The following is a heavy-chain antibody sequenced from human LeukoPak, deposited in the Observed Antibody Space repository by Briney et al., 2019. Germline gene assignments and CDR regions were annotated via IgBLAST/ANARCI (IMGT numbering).Heavy chain of an antibody. V-gene: IGHV3-23*01. CDR1: GFTFSSYA. D-gene: IGHD4-23*01. J-gene: IGHJ4*02. Sequence: GGSLRLSCAASGFTFSSYAMSWVRQAPGKGLEWVSTISNSDYNTYYTDSVKGRFTISRDNSKNTLYLQMNSLRAEDTAVYYCAKGNGGNAFDYWGQGTLVTVSS. CDR2: ISNSDYNT. CDR3: AKGNGGNAFDY.